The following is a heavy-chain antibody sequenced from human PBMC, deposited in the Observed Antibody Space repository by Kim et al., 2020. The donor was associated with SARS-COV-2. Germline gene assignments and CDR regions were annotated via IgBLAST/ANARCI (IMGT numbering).Heavy chain of an antibody. CDR1: GYTFTGYY. V-gene: IGHV1-2*06. CDR2: INPNSSGT. J-gene: IGHJ5*02. Sequence: ASVKVSCKASGYTFTGYYMHWVRQAPGQGLEWMGRINPNSSGTNYAQKFQGRVTMTRDTSISTAYMELSRLRSDDTAVYYCARDWDSDGILMRWYNWFDPWGQGTLVTVSS. CDR3: ARDWDSDGILMRWYNWFDP. D-gene: IGHD2-15*01.